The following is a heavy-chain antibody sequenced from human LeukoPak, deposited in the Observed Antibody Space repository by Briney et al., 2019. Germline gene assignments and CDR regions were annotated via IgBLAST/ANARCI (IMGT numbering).Heavy chain of an antibody. V-gene: IGHV3-15*01. CDR2: IKSKTDGGTT. CDR1: GFTFSSYA. Sequence: GGSLRLSCAASGFTFSSYAMSWVRQAPGKGLEWVGRIKSKTDGGTTDYAAPVKGRLTISRDDSKNTLYLQMNSLKTEDTAVYYCTTAGDYDFWSGYYGSFDYWGQGTLVTVSS. CDR3: TTAGDYDFWSGYYGSFDY. J-gene: IGHJ4*02. D-gene: IGHD3-3*01.